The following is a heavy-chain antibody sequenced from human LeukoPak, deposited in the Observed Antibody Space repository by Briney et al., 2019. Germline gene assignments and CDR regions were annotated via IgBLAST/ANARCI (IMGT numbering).Heavy chain of an antibody. CDR3: ARGVRFPTPAFDY. CDR2: INHSGST. D-gene: IGHD3-3*01. J-gene: IGHJ4*02. CDR1: GGSFSGYY. Sequence: PSETLSLTCAVYGGSFSGYYWSWIRQPPGKGLEWIGEINHSGSTNYNPSLKSRVTISVDTSKNQFSLKLSSVTAADTAVYYCARGVRFPTPAFDYWAREPWSPSPQ. V-gene: IGHV4-34*01.